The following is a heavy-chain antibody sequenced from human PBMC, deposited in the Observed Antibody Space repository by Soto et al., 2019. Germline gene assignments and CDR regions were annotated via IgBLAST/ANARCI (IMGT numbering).Heavy chain of an antibody. D-gene: IGHD5-12*01. V-gene: IGHV3-23*01. CDR2: ISGSGGST. Sequence: EVQLLESGGGLVQPGGSLRLSCAASGFTFSSYAMSWVRQAPGKGLEWVSAISGSGGSTYYADSVKGRFTISRDNSKNTLYLQMNSLRAEDTAVYYCAKFSPLKRWLQVYYFDYWGQGTLVTVSS. CDR3: AKFSPLKRWLQVYYFDY. CDR1: GFTFSSYA. J-gene: IGHJ4*02.